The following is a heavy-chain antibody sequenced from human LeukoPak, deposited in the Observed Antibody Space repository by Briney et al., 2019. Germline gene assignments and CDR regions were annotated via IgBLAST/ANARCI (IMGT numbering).Heavy chain of an antibody. CDR2: ISGSGGST. J-gene: IGHJ4*02. CDR3: ARDRSSWYTFDY. CDR1: GFTFSSYA. Sequence: GGSLRLSCAASGFTFSSYAMSWVRQAPGKGLEWVSAISGSGGSTYYADSVKGRFTISRDNAKNSLYLQMNSLRAEDTAVYYCARDRSSWYTFDYWGQGTLVTVSS. D-gene: IGHD6-13*01. V-gene: IGHV3-23*01.